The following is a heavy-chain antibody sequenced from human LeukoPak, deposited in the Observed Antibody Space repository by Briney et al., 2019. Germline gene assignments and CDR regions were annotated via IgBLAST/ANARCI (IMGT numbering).Heavy chain of an antibody. Sequence: VASVKVSCKASGYTFTSYYMHWVRQAPGQGLEWMGIINPSGGSTSYAQKFQGRVTMTRDMSASTVYMELSSLRSEDTAVYYCARDPFAAGTAMVTSHYYYYMDVWGKGTTVTVSS. J-gene: IGHJ6*03. CDR1: GYTFTSYY. V-gene: IGHV1-46*01. CDR3: ARDPFAAGTAMVTSHYYYYMDV. CDR2: INPSGGST. D-gene: IGHD5-18*01.